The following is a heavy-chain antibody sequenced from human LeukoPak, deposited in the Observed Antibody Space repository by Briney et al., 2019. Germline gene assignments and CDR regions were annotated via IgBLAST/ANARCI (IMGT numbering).Heavy chain of an antibody. D-gene: IGHD2/OR15-2a*01. CDR3: ARHADNYGLVKGFHF. J-gene: IGHJ3*01. CDR2: IYHDSKT. V-gene: IGHV4-39*01. Sequence: AETLSLTCSVSGDSISSGFYDWDWLRQAPEKGLECIECIYHDSKTYYTPSLESRVTISMDTSNNQFSLKLRSVTAADTAVYYCARHADNYGLVKGFHFWGQGTMVTVSS. CDR1: GDSISSGFYD.